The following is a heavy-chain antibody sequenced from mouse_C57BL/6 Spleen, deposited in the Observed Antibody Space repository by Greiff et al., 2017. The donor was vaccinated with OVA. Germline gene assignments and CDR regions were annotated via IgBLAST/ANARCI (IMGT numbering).Heavy chain of an antibody. CDR2: INPYNGGT. D-gene: IGHD2-4*01. CDR3: AREGGLRPYYFDY. CDR1: GYTFTDYY. Sequence: EVQLQQSGPVLVKPGASVKMSCKASGYTFTDYYMNWVKQSHGKSLEWIGVINPYNGGTSYNQKYKGKATLTVDKSSSTAYMELNSLTSEDSAVYYCAREGGLRPYYFDYWGQGTTRTVSS. V-gene: IGHV1-19*01. J-gene: IGHJ2*01.